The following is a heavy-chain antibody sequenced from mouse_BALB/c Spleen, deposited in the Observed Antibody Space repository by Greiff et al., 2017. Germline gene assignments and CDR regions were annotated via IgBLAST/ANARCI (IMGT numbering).Heavy chain of an antibody. CDR3: ARSESFITTVVARDY. J-gene: IGHJ2*01. CDR2: INPGSGGT. D-gene: IGHD1-1*01. V-gene: IGHV1-54*01. CDR1: GYAFTNYL. Sequence: VQLQQSGAELVRPGTSVKVSCKASGYAFTNYLIEWVKQRPGQGLEWIGVINPGSGGTNYNEKFKGKATLTADKSSSTAYMQLSSLTSDDSAVYFCARSESFITTVVARDYWGQGTTLTVSS.